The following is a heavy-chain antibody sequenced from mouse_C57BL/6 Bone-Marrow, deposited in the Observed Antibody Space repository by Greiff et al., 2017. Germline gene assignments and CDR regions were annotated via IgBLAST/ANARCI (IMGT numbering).Heavy chain of an antibody. CDR3: ARRGVFAD. J-gene: IGHJ3*01. CDR1: GYTFTSYG. CDR2: IYPRSGNT. Sequence: QVQLQQSGAELARPGASVKLSCKASGYTFTSYGISWVKQRTGQGLEWIGEIYPRSGNTYYNEKFKGKATLTADKSSSTAYMEPRSLTSEDSAVYFCARRGVFADWGQGTLVTVSA. V-gene: IGHV1-81*01.